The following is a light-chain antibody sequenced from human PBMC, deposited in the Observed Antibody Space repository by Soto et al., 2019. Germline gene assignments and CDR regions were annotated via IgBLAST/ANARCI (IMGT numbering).Light chain of an antibody. J-gene: IGKJ4*01. V-gene: IGKV3-11*01. CDR1: QSISSY. CDR2: DAS. Sequence: EIVLTQSPATLSLSPGERATLSCRASQSISSYLLWYQQKPGQAPRLLIYDASSRATAIPARFSGSGSGTDFTLTISNLEPEDFAVYYCQQRANWPLTFGGGTNVEI. CDR3: QQRANWPLT.